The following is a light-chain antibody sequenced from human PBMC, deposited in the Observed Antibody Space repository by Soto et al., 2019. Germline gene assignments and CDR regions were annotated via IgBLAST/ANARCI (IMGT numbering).Light chain of an antibody. J-gene: IGLJ1*01. V-gene: IGLV2-8*01. Sequence: QSALTQPPSASGSPGQSVTISCTGTSSDVGGSNFVSWYQQHPGKAPQLMIYEVNKRPSGVPDRFFGSKSGSTASLTVSGLQADDEADYYCTSYAGSNNLYVFGTGTKVTVL. CDR2: EVN. CDR3: TSYAGSNNLYV. CDR1: SSDVGGSNF.